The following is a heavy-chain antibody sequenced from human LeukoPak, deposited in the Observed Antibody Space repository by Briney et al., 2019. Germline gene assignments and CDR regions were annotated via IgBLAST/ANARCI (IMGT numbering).Heavy chain of an antibody. V-gene: IGHV3-11*01. Sequence: GGSLRLSCAASGFTFSDYYMSWIRQAPGKGLEWVSYISSSGSTIYYADSVKGRFTISRDNAKDSLYLQMNSLRAEDTAVYYCARYCSSTSCYNDYYYYGMDVWGQGTTVTVSS. CDR2: ISSSGSTI. J-gene: IGHJ6*02. CDR1: GFTFSDYY. D-gene: IGHD2-2*02. CDR3: ARYCSSTSCYNDYYYYGMDV.